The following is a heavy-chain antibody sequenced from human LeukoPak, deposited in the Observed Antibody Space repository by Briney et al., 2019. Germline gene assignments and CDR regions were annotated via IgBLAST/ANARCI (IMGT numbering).Heavy chain of an antibody. CDR2: IYYDGSKE. Sequence: GGSLRLSCAASGFTFSSYGMHWVRQAPGKGLEWVTLIYYDGSKEYYADSVKGRFTISRDNSKNTLYLQMNSLRVEGTAVYYCAKDGGYSNYAFGLWGQGTMVTVSS. V-gene: IGHV3-33*06. CDR3: AKDGGYSNYAFGL. CDR1: GFTFSSYG. J-gene: IGHJ3*01. D-gene: IGHD4-11*01.